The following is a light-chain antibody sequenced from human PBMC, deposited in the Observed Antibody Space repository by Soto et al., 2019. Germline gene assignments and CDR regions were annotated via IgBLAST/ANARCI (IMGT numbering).Light chain of an antibody. Sequence: QYALTQPASVSGSPGQSITISCTGTSSDVGGYNYVSWYQQHPGKAPKLMIYEVSNRPSGVSNRFSGSKSGNTASLTISGLQAEDEADYYCSSYTSSVYVFGTGTKVTVL. CDR3: SSYTSSVYV. V-gene: IGLV2-14*01. CDR2: EVS. CDR1: SSDVGGYNY. J-gene: IGLJ1*01.